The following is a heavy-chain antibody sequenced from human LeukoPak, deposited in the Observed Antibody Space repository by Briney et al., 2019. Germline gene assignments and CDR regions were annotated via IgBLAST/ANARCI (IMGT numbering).Heavy chain of an antibody. CDR3: ARGYGDFYYYGMDV. Sequence: ASVKVSCKASGYTFTTYYMHWVRQAPGQGLEWMGGIIPISGTANNAQKFQGRVTITADESTSTAYMELSSLRSEDTAVYYCARGYGDFYYYGMDVWGQGTTVTVSS. CDR1: GYTFTTYY. CDR2: IIPISGTA. D-gene: IGHD4-17*01. J-gene: IGHJ6*02. V-gene: IGHV1-69*13.